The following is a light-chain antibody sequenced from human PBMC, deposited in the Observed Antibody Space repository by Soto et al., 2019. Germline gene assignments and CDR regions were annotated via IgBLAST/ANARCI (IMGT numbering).Light chain of an antibody. J-gene: IGKJ2*01. Sequence: DIQMTQSPSSLSASVGDRVTITCRASQSISSHLNWYQQRPGRAPKHLIYAASSLQSGVPSRFSGSGSGTDFTLTISSLQPEDFATYFCQQSYNYPETFGQGTELEIK. CDR3: QQSYNYPET. CDR2: AAS. CDR1: QSISSH. V-gene: IGKV1-39*01.